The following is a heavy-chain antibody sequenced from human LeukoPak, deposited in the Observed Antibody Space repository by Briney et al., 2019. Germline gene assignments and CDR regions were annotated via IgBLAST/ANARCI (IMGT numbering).Heavy chain of an antibody. Sequence: GGSLRLSCAASGFTFSSYWMHWVRQAPGEGLVWVSRINSDGSSTNYADSVKGRFTISRDNARNTLYLQMNSLRAEDTAVYFCTRGIVGATSDYWGQGTLVTVSS. CDR1: GFTFSSYW. D-gene: IGHD1-26*01. CDR2: INSDGSST. CDR3: TRGIVGATSDY. J-gene: IGHJ4*02. V-gene: IGHV3-74*01.